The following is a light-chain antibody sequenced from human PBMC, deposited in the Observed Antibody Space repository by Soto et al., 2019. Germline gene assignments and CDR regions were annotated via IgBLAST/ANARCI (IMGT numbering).Light chain of an antibody. CDR3: MQALETWT. Sequence: DIVVTQSPLFLPVTPGEPASISCRSSQSLLHTNGYNYLDWYLQKPGQSPPLLIYLGSNRASGVPDRFSGSVSGTDFTLRISRVEAEDDGVYYCMQALETWTFGQGTRVEIK. V-gene: IGKV2-28*01. J-gene: IGKJ1*01. CDR2: LGS. CDR1: QSLLHTNGYNY.